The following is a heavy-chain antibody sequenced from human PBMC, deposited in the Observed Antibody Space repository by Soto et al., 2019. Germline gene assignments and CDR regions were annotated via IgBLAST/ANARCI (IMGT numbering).Heavy chain of an antibody. CDR1: GFTFRSYA. V-gene: IGHV3-30-3*01. J-gene: IGHJ4*02. CDR2: ISYDGSNK. CDR3: ARDRVVSGIGEVDY. D-gene: IGHD6-19*01. Sequence: QVELAESGGGVVQPGRSLRLSCAASGFTFRSYAMHWVRQAPGEGLEWVAVISYDGSNKYYGDSVKGRFTISRDNSENTLYLQMNSVRLEDTAVYYCARDRVVSGIGEVDYWGQGTLVTVSS.